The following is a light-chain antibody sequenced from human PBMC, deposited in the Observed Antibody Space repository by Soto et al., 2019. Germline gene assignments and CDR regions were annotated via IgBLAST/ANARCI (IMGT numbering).Light chain of an antibody. CDR1: SSNIGSNT. Sequence: SVLTQPPSASGTPGQRVTISCSGSSSNIGSNTVNWYQQFPGTAPKLLIYSNNQRPSGVPDRIFGSKSGTSASLAISGLQSEDEADYYCAAWDDSQNGPVFGGGTKLTVL. CDR3: AAWDDSQNGPV. J-gene: IGLJ2*01. CDR2: SNN. V-gene: IGLV1-44*01.